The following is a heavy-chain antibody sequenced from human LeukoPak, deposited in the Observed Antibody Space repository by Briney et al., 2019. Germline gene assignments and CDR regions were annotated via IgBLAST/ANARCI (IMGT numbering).Heavy chain of an antibody. D-gene: IGHD2/OR15-2a*01. CDR3: ASRAISVASQNLDS. CDR2: INHSGIT. CDR1: GRSFSGYY. J-gene: IGHJ4*02. V-gene: IGHV4-34*01. Sequence: SETLSLTCAVYGRSFSGYYWSWIRQPPRKGPELKGEINHSGITNYNPSLQRRLALSLDTSKHQFSLKVTSVTAADTALYYCASRAISVASQNLDSWGEGTRVTVSP.